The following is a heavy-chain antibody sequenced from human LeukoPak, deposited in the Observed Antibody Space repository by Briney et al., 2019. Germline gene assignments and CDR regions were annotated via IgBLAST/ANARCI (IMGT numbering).Heavy chain of an antibody. CDR2: VYYNGNT. V-gene: IGHV4-59*01. J-gene: IGHJ4*01. CDR1: GGSISPWY. Sequence: SETLSLTCTVSGGSISPWYWSWIRQSPGKGLEWLGYVYYNGNTNYNPSPKSRVSISVDTSKNQFSLNLSSVTAADTAVYYCAKVRPMSIAALWFFDFWGHGSLVSVSS. D-gene: IGHD6-6*01. CDR3: AKVRPMSIAALWFFDF.